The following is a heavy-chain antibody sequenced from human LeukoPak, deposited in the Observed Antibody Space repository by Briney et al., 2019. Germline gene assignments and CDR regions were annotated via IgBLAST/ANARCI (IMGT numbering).Heavy chain of an antibody. CDR1: GGSISSSNW. CDR2: IYHSGST. CDR3: ARDRERYCSGGRYYGDLNWFDP. D-gene: IGHD2-15*01. Sequence: SGTLSLTCAVSGGSISSSNWWSWVRQPPGKGLEWIGEIYHSGSTNYNPSLKSRVTISVDKSKNQFSLKLTSVTAADTAVYYCARDRERYCSGGRYYGDLNWFDPWGQGTLITISS. J-gene: IGHJ5*02. V-gene: IGHV4-4*02.